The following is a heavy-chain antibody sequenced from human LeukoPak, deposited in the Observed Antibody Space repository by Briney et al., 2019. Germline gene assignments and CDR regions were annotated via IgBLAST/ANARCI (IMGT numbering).Heavy chain of an antibody. V-gene: IGHV3-74*01. CDR3: VSDLCGGDDQ. Sequence: GGSLRLSCAASGFTFNSYWMHWVRQAPGKGLVWVSRIDEDGKNIEYADSVKGGFTISRDIAKDTLYLQMRSLRDEDTAVYYCVSDLCGGDDQWGRGTLVTVSS. J-gene: IGHJ5*02. CDR2: IDEDGKNI. D-gene: IGHD3-3*01. CDR1: GFTFNSYW.